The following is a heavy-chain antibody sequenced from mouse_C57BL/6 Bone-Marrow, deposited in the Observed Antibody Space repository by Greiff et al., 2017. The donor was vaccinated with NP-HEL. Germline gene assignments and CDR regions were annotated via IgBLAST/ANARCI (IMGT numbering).Heavy chain of an antibody. CDR3: ARIYDGYPYYYAMDY. CDR1: GYTFTSYW. V-gene: IGHV1-72*01. D-gene: IGHD2-3*01. CDR2: IDPNSGGT. J-gene: IGHJ4*01. Sequence: QVQLQQPGAELVKPGASVKLSCKASGYTFTSYWMHWVKQRPGRGLEWIGRIDPNSGGTKYNEKFKSKATLTVDKPSSTAYMQLSSLTSEDSAVYYCARIYDGYPYYYAMDYWGQGTSVTVSS.